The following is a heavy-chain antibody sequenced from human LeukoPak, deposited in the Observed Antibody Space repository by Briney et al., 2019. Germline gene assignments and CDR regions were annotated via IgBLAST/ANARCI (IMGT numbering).Heavy chain of an antibody. V-gene: IGHV3-74*01. CDR1: GFIRSYW. D-gene: IGHD6-6*01. Sequence: PGGSLRLSCAASGFIRSYWMHWVRQAPGKGLVWVARIDSDGSSTTYADSVKGRFTISRDNAKNTLYLQMNSLRADDTAVYHCARLGGSSPVDYWGQGTLVTVSS. CDR2: IDSDGSST. CDR3: ARLGGSSPVDY. J-gene: IGHJ4*02.